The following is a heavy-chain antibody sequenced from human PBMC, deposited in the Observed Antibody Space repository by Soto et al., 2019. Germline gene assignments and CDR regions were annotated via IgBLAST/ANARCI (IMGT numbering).Heavy chain of an antibody. CDR1: GFTFSNYG. D-gene: IGHD6-19*01. CDR2: IWYDGSNQ. J-gene: IGHJ6*02. CDR3: ARDAIPGRAVAIYGMDV. Sequence: QVQLVESGGGVVQPGRSLRLSCAASGFTFSNYGMHWVRQAPGKGLEWVAVIWYDGSNQYYADSVKGRFTISRDNSKNTLYLQMNSLRAEDTAVYYCARDAIPGRAVAIYGMDVWGQGTTVTVSS. V-gene: IGHV3-33*01.